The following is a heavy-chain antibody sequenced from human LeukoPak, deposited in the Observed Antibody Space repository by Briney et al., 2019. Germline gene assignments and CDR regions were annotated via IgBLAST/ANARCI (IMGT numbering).Heavy chain of an antibody. D-gene: IGHD2-15*01. CDR3: ARGGGYCSGGSCYEFDY. J-gene: IGHJ4*02. CDR1: GYTFTKCG. Sequence: ASVKVSCKASGYTFTKCGISRVRQAPGQGLEWMGWISAYNGNTNYAQKLQGRVTMTTDTSTSTAYMELRSLRSDDTAVYYCARGGGYCSGGSCYEFDYWGKGTLVTVSS. CDR2: ISAYNGNT. V-gene: IGHV1-18*01.